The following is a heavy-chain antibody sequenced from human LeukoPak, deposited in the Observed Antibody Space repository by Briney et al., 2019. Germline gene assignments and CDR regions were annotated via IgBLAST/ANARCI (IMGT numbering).Heavy chain of an antibody. CDR2: IIPILGIA. V-gene: IGHV1-69*04. CDR3: ARGIVGAASLGMDV. J-gene: IGHJ6*02. CDR1: GGTFSSYA. Sequence: ASVKVSCKASGGTFSSYAISWVRQAPGQGLEWMGRIIPILGIANYAQKFQGRVTITADKSTSTAYMELSSLRSEDTAVYYCARGIVGAASLGMDVWGQGTTVTVSS. D-gene: IGHD1-26*01.